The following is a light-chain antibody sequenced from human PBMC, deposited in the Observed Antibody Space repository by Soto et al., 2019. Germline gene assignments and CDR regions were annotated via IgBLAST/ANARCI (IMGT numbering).Light chain of an antibody. CDR2: EVS. J-gene: IGLJ1*01. V-gene: IGLV2-8*01. Sequence: QSALTQPPSASGSPGQSVTISCTGTGSDVGDYNYVSWYQQHPGKAPKLMIYEVSKRPSGVPDRFSGSKSGNTASLTVSGLQAEVEANYYCSSYTGSSYVFGTGTKLTVL. CDR3: SSYTGSSYV. CDR1: GSDVGDYNY.